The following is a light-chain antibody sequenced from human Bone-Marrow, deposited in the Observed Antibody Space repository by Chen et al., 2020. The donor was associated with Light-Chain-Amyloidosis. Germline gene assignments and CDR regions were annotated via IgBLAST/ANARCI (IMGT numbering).Light chain of an antibody. J-gene: IGKJ5*01. CDR3: QQYDDLPIA. CDR1: EDISIY. V-gene: IGKV1-33*01. CDR2: DAS. Sequence: DIQMLQSPSSLSASVGDRVTITCQASEDISIYLNWFQQKPGKAPNLLIYDASNVETGVPPRFSGSGSGTYFTLTISSLQPEDIGTYYCQQYDDLPIAFGQGTRLEIK.